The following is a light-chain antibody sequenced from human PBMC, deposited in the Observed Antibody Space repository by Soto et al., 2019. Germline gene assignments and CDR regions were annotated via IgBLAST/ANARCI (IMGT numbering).Light chain of an antibody. CDR1: QGISSW. Sequence: DIQMTQSPSSVSASVGDRVTITCRASQGISSWLAWYQQKPGKAPKLLIYDASNLEAGVPSRFRGSGSGTDFTFTISRLQHEDIATYYCQQYENLPTFGQGTRLEIK. CDR3: QQYENLPT. J-gene: IGKJ5*01. CDR2: DAS. V-gene: IGKV1-33*01.